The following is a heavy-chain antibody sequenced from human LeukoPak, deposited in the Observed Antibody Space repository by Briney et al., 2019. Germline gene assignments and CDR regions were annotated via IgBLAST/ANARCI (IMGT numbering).Heavy chain of an antibody. CDR1: GGSFSGYY. CDR2: INHSGST. V-gene: IGHV4-34*01. CDR3: ARDRSGWADWYFDL. J-gene: IGHJ2*01. D-gene: IGHD6-19*01. Sequence: SETLSLTCAVYGGSFSGYYWSWIRQPPGKGLEWIGEINHSGSTNYNPSLKSRVTISGDTSKNQFSLKLSSVTAADTAVYYCARDRSGWADWYFDLWGRGTLVTVSS.